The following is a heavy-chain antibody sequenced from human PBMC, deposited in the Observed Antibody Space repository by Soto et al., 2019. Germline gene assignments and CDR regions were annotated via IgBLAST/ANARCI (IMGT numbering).Heavy chain of an antibody. J-gene: IGHJ4*02. Sequence: EVQLVESGGGLVQPGGSLRLSCAASGFTFSNFWMNWVRQAPGKGLEWVANIKQDGSEKYYVDSVKGRFTIFRDNAKNLLYLQMNSLRAEDTAVYYCARGGYFYSWEDYWGQGTLVTVSS. CDR2: IKQDGSEK. V-gene: IGHV3-7*03. CDR1: GFTFSNFW. CDR3: ARGGYFYSWEDY. D-gene: IGHD3-22*01.